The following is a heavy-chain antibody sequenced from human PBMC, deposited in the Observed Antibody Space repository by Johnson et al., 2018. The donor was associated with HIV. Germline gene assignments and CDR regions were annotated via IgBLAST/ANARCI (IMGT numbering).Heavy chain of an antibody. CDR3: AKDQYCSGGSCSGFDI. J-gene: IGHJ3*02. D-gene: IGHD2-15*01. Sequence: VQLVESGGGVVRPGGSLRLACAASGFTFSTYAIHWVRQAPGKGLEWVSGINWHSGSMDYAESVKGRFTLSRDNAKNSLYLQMKSLRAEDTALYYCAKDQYCSGGSCSGFDIWGQGTTVTVSS. CDR1: GFTFSTYA. CDR2: INWHSGSM. V-gene: IGHV3-9*01.